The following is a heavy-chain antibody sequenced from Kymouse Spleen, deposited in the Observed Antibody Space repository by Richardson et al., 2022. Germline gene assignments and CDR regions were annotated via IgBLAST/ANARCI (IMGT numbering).Heavy chain of an antibody. CDR3: ARGRITMVRGASYYYYYGMDV. CDR1: GGSISSSNW. Sequence: QVQLQESGPGLVKPSGTLSLTCAVSGGSISSSNWWSWVRQPPGKGLEWIGEIYHSGSTNYNPSLKSRVTISVDKSKNQFSLKLSSVTAADTAVYYCARGRITMVRGASYYYYYGMDVWGQGTTVTVSS. CDR2: IYHSGST. V-gene: IGHV4-4*02. J-gene: IGHJ6*02. D-gene: IGHD3-10*01.